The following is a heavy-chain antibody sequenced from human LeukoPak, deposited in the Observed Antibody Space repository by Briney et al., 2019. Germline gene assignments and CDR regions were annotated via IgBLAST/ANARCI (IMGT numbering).Heavy chain of an antibody. Sequence: PGGSLRLSCAASEFTFSSFWMSWVRQAPGKGLEWVANTNLDGSEKYYVDSVKGRVTISRDNAMNFLYLQLNSLRVDDTAVYYCARDSGSCRGCAFDIWGQGTVVTVSS. J-gene: IGHJ3*02. CDR1: EFTFSSFW. CDR3: ARDSGSCRGCAFDI. D-gene: IGHD1-26*01. V-gene: IGHV3-7*01. CDR2: TNLDGSEK.